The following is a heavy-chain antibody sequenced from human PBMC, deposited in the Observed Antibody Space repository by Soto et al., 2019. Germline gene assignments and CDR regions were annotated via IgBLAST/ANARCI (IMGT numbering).Heavy chain of an antibody. J-gene: IGHJ4*02. CDR3: ARIYREEMATDY. D-gene: IGHD5-12*01. Sequence: QVTLKESGPVLVKPTETLTLTCTVSGFSLSNARLGVSWIRQPPGKALEWLAHSFSNDENSYSTSLKSRLTISKDTSKSQVVLTMTNMDPVDTATYCCARIYREEMATDYWGQGTLVTVSS. CDR2: SFSNDEN. CDR1: GFSLSNARLG. V-gene: IGHV2-26*01.